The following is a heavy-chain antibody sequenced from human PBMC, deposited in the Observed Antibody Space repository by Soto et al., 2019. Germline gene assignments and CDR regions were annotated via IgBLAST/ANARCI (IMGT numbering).Heavy chain of an antibody. Sequence: QVQLHESGPGLVKPSETLSLTCVVSDGSISTYDWWIWVRQPPGKGLEWIGKMFHGGGADYSPSLKSRVTISADSSKNHFLLRLTAVTAADTAVYYCATGNVDSMLEYWGQGTQVAFSS. V-gene: IGHV4-4*02. CDR1: DGSISTYDW. J-gene: IGHJ4*02. CDR3: ATGNVDSMLEY. CDR2: MFHGGGA. D-gene: IGHD3-3*01.